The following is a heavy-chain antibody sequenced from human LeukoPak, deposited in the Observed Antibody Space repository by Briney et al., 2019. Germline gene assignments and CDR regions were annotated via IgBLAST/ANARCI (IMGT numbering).Heavy chain of an antibody. V-gene: IGHV4-31*03. J-gene: IGHJ4*02. D-gene: IGHD2-2*01. CDR2: IYYSGST. Sequence: SETLSLTCTVSGDSISSGGYYWHWIRQHPGKGLEWIGFIYYSGSTYHNPSLKSRVSISVDTSKKQFSLKLSSVTAADTAVYYCARARDIVVSSNIYYFDYWGQGTPVTVSS. CDR1: GDSISSGGYY. CDR3: ARARDIVVSSNIYYFDY.